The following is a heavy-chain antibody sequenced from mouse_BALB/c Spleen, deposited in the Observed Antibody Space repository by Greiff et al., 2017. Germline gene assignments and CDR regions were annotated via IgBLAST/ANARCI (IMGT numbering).Heavy chain of an antibody. D-gene: IGHD1-1*01. Sequence: EVKLMESGGGLVKPGGSLKLSCAASGFTFSSYAMSWVRQTPEKRLEWVASISSGGSTYYPDSVKGRFTISRDNARNILYLQMSSLRSEDTAMYYCARGITDYGLGYAMDYWGQGTSVTVSS. J-gene: IGHJ4*01. CDR2: ISSGGST. CDR3: ARGITDYGLGYAMDY. V-gene: IGHV5-6-5*01. CDR1: GFTFSSYA.